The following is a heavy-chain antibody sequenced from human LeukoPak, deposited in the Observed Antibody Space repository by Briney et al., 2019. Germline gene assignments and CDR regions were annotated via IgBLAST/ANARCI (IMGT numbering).Heavy chain of an antibody. V-gene: IGHV3-48*04. CDR1: GFTFSSYS. CDR2: ISSSSSTI. J-gene: IGHJ4*02. CDR3: AREVGARGY. Sequence: TGGSLRLSCAASGFTFSSYSMNWVRQAPGKGLEWVSYISSSSSTIYYADSVKGRFTISRDNAKNSLYLQMNSLRAEDAAVYYCAREVGARGYWGQGTLVTVPS. D-gene: IGHD1-26*01.